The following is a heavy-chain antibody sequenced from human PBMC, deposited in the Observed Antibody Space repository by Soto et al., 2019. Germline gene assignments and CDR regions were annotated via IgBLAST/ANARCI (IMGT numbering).Heavy chain of an antibody. CDR2: INHSGST. D-gene: IGHD3-3*01. CDR1: GGSFSGYY. J-gene: IGHJ1*01. CDR3: ARGIHDFWSGPTHFQH. V-gene: IGHV4-34*01. Sequence: QVQLQQWGAGLLKPSETLSLTCAVYGGSFSGYYWSWIRQPPGKGLEWIGEINHSGSTNYNPSLKSRVTISVDTSKNQISLKLSSVTAADTAVYYCARGIHDFWSGPTHFQHWGQGTLVTVSS.